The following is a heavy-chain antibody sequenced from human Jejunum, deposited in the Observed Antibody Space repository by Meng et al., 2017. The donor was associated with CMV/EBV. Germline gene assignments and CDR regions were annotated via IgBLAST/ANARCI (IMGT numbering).Heavy chain of an antibody. CDR2: IGASGGST. Sequence: SCAAPRFTFRNYAMSWVRQTPGKGLEWVSGIGASGGSTYYADSVKGRFTISRDNSQNTLYLQMSSLRVEDTAVYYCARVPSSSWGIDYWGQGTLVTVSS. CDR3: ARVPSSSWGIDY. CDR1: RFTFRNYA. J-gene: IGHJ4*02. V-gene: IGHV3-23*01. D-gene: IGHD6-13*01.